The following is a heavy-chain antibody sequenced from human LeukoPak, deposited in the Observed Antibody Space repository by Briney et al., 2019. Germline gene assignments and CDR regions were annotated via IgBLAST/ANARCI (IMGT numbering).Heavy chain of an antibody. CDR1: GGSISSGDYY. Sequence: SETLSLTCTVSGGSISSGDYYWSWIRQPPGKGLEWIGYIYYSGSTYYNPSLKSRVTISVDRSQNQFSLKLSSVTAADTAVYYCARGSYNYGVFGELLFDYWGQGTLVTVSS. CDR3: ARGSYNYGVFGELLFDY. CDR2: IYYSGST. J-gene: IGHJ4*02. V-gene: IGHV4-30-4*02. D-gene: IGHD3-10*02.